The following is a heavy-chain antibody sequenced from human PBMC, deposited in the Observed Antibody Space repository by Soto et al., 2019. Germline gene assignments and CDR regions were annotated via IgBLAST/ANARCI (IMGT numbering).Heavy chain of an antibody. V-gene: IGHV3-23*01. Sequence: GGSLRLSCAASGFTFSSYAMSWVRQAPGKGLEWVSAISGSGGSTYYADSVKGRFTISRDNSKNTLYLQMNSLRAEDTAVYYCAKLRYFDWYQIDAFDIWGQGTMVTVSS. J-gene: IGHJ3*02. D-gene: IGHD3-9*01. CDR3: AKLRYFDWYQIDAFDI. CDR2: ISGSGGST. CDR1: GFTFSSYA.